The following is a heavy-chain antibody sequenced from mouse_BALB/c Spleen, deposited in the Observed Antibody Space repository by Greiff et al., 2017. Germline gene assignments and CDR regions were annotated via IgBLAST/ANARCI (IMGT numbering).Heavy chain of an antibody. J-gene: IGHJ1*01. V-gene: IGHV14-1*02. CDR1: GFNIKDYY. Sequence: VQLQQSGAELVRPGALVKLSCKASGFNIKDYYMHWVKQRPEQGLEWIGWIDPENGNTIYDPKFQGKASITADTSSNTAYLQLSSLTSEATAVYYCAPLYGSSYDGYFDVWGAGTTVTVSS. D-gene: IGHD1-1*01. CDR2: IDPENGNT. CDR3: APLYGSSYDGYFDV.